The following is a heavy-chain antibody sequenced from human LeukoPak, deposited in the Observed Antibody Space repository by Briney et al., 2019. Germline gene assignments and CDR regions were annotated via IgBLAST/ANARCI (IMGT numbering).Heavy chain of an antibody. V-gene: IGHV3-33*01. CDR1: GFTFSSYG. CDR3: ARGSSGYFYSSWFDP. CDR2: IWYDGSNK. D-gene: IGHD3-3*01. Sequence: AGGSLRLSCAASGFTFSSYGMHRVRQAPGKGLEWVAVIWYDGSNKYYADSVKGRFTISRDNSKNTLYLQMNSLRAEDTAVYYCARGSSGYFYSSWFDPWGQGTLVTVSS. J-gene: IGHJ5*02.